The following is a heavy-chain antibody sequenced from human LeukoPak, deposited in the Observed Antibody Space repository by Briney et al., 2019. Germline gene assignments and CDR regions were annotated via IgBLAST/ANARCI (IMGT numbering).Heavy chain of an antibody. D-gene: IGHD2-2*01. CDR2: IYYSGST. CDR1: GGSISSYY. Sequence: KPSETLSLTCTVSGGSISSYYWSWIRQPPGKGLEWIGYIYYSGSTNYNPSLKSRVTISVDKSKNQFSLKLSSVTAADTAVYYCARDMVVVPAAPLPHYMDVWGKGTTVTVSS. V-gene: IGHV4-59*12. J-gene: IGHJ6*03. CDR3: ARDMVVVPAAPLPHYMDV.